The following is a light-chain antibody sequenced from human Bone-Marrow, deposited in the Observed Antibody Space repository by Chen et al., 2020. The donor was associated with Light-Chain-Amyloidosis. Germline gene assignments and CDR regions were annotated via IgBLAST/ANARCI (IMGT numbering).Light chain of an antibody. CDR2: EVS. CDR3: SSFSSSSTLFV. J-gene: IGLJ1*01. CDR1: SSDVGGYNH. Sequence: SALTQPASVSGSPGQSIAISCTGTSSDVGGYNHVSWYQQHPGKAPKLMIYEVSNRPSGVSNRFSGSKSYNTASLTISGLQAEDEADYFCSSFSSSSTLFVFGTGTMVTVL. V-gene: IGLV2-14*01.